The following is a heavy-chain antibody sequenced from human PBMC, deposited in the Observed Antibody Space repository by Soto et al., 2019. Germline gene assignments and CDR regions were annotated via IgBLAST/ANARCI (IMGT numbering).Heavy chain of an antibody. Sequence: QVQLLQSGAEVKKPGSSVKVSCKASGGSFSSYGITWVRQAPGQGPEWMGRVIPMFGAPNYAQKFQGRITITADASTSTAYMELSGLRSEDTAVYYCSSAGSRDINRCAFDIWGQGTMVTVSS. J-gene: IGHJ3*02. V-gene: IGHV1-69*18. CDR1: GGSFSSYG. CDR3: SSAGSRDINRCAFDI. CDR2: VIPMFGAP.